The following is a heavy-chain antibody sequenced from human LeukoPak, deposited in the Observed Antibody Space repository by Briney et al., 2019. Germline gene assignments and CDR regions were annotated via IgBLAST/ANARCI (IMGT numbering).Heavy chain of an antibody. CDR3: ARDLGEVVRGVLIS. Sequence: GGSLRLSCAASGFTFSSYRMSWVRQAPGKGLEWVAIIKQDGSEKYYADSVKGRFTISRDNAKNSLYLQMNSLRAEDTAVYYCARDLGEVVRGVLISWGQGTLVTVSS. V-gene: IGHV3-7*01. J-gene: IGHJ4*02. CDR1: GFTFSSYR. CDR2: IKQDGSEK. D-gene: IGHD3-10*01.